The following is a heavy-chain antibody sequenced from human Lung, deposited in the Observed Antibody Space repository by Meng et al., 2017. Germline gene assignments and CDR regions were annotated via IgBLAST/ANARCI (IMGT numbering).Heavy chain of an antibody. CDR3: ARLVPTAIESFDY. D-gene: IGHD2-2*02. V-gene: IGHV1-2*02. CDR2: INPNSGGT. Sequence: ASVKVSCKASGYTFTAHYIHWVRQAPGQGLEYMGWINPNSGGTNSAQKFQGRVTMTRDTSISTAYMELSSLRSTDTAMYYCARLVPTAIESFDYWGHGTPVTVSS. CDR1: GYTFTAHY. J-gene: IGHJ4*01.